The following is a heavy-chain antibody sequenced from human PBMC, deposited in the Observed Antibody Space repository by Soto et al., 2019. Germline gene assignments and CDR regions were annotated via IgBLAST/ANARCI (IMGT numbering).Heavy chain of an antibody. V-gene: IGHV1-69*12. CDR3: ASCLVTTYFYYYGMDV. D-gene: IGHD4-17*01. Sequence: QVQLVQSGAEVKKPGSSVKVSCKASGGTFSRYSISWVRQAPGQGLEWMGGIIPVFGTANYAQKFQGRVTITADEATSTVYMELSSLPSDDTAVYLCASCLVTTYFYYYGMDVWGQGTTVTVSS. CDR2: IIPVFGTA. J-gene: IGHJ6*02. CDR1: GGTFSRYS.